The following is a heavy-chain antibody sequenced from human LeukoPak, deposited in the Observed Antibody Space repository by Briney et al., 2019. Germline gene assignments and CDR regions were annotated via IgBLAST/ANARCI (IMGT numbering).Heavy chain of an antibody. V-gene: IGHV3-30*09. CDR1: GFTFSSYV. J-gene: IGHJ5*02. D-gene: IGHD6-13*01. CDR3: AKDSSTWYGWFDP. CDR2: ISYDGSNK. Sequence: QPGGSLRLSCAASGFTFSSYVMHWVRQAPGKGLEWVAVISYDGSNKYYADSVKGRFAISRDNSKNTLYLQMNSLRAEDTAVYYCAKDSSTWYGWFDPWGQGTLATVSS.